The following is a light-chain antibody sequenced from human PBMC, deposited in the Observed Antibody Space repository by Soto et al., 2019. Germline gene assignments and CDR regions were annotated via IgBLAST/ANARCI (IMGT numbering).Light chain of an antibody. Sequence: QSALTQPPSASGSPGQSVTISCTXTSSDVGGYNYVSWYQQHPGKAPKLMIYEVSKRPSGVPDRFSGSKSGNTASLTVSGLQAEDEADYYCSSYAGSNNVVFGGGTQLTVL. V-gene: IGLV2-8*01. CDR2: EVS. CDR3: SSYAGSNNVV. CDR1: SSDVGGYNY. J-gene: IGLJ2*01.